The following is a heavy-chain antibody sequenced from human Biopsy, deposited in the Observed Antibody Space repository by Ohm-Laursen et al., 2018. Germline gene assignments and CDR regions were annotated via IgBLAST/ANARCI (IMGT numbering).Heavy chain of an antibody. CDR2: ISGSAGST. V-gene: IGHV3-23*01. CDR1: GFTFSNYA. CDR3: AKINPSSIYYYYGMDV. J-gene: IGHJ6*02. Sequence: GSLRLSCAASGFTFSNYAMSWVRQAPGKGLEWVSVISGSAGSTNYADSVKGRFTISRDNSKNTLYLQLNSLRAEDTALYYCAKINPSSIYYYYGMDVWGQGTTVTVSS.